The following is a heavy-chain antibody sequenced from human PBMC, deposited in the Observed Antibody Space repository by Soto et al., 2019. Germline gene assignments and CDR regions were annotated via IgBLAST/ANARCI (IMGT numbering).Heavy chain of an antibody. CDR3: ARDGVPAALSYYYYYIDV. D-gene: IGHD2-2*01. Sequence: QVQLVQSGAEVKKPGASVKVSCKASGYTFTLYGITWVRQAPGQGLEWMGWSSAYNGDTNYAQKFQGRVTMTTDTSTNTGYMELRRLRSDDTAVYYCARDGVPAALSYYYYYIDVWGKWTTFTVSS. J-gene: IGHJ6*03. V-gene: IGHV1-18*01. CDR1: GYTFTLYG. CDR2: SSAYNGDT.